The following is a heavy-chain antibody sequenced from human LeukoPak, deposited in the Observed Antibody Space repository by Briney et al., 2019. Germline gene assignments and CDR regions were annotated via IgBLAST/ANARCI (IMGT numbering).Heavy chain of an antibody. D-gene: IGHD6-19*01. CDR1: GFTFSDYY. Sequence: GGSLRLSCAAPGFTFSDYYMSWIRQAPGKGLEWVSYISSSGSTIYYADSVKGRFAISRDNAKNSLHLQMNSLRAEDTAVYYCARDVSSGLDYWGQGTLVTVSS. CDR2: ISSSGSTI. CDR3: ARDVSSGLDY. J-gene: IGHJ4*02. V-gene: IGHV3-11*01.